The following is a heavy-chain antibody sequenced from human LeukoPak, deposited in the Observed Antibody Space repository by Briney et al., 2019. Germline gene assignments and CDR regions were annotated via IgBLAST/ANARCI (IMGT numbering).Heavy chain of an antibody. CDR1: GFTFSSYA. J-gene: IGHJ1*01. V-gene: IGHV3-30-3*01. CDR3: ESHIYDAIHL. Sequence: GGSLRLSCAASGFTFSSYAMHWVRQAPGKGLEWVTVISYDGSSKYYADSVKGRFTISRDNSKNTLYLQMNSLRCEDTAVYYCESHIYDAIHLWGQSTLVTVSS. D-gene: IGHD3-22*01. CDR2: ISYDGSSK.